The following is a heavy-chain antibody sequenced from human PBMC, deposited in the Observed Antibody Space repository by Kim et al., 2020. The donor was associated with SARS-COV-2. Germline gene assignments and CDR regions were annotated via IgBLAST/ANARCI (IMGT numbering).Heavy chain of an antibody. V-gene: IGHV4-34*01. J-gene: IGHJ4*02. D-gene: IGHD3-9*01. CDR1: GGSFSGYY. Sequence: SETLSLTCAVYGGSFSGYYWSWIRQPPGKGLEWIGEINHSGSTNYNPSLKSRVTISVDTSKNQFSLKLSSVTAADTAVYYCARGVWDRLRYFDWLSHNLDYWGQGTLVTVSS. CDR2: INHSGST. CDR3: ARGVWDRLRYFDWLSHNLDY.